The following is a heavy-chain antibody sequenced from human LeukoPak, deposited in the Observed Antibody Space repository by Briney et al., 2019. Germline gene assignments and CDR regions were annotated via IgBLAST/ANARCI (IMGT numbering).Heavy chain of an antibody. CDR2: IYPGDSDT. CDR3: ARMRRDGYMRIKSGQIGAFDY. V-gene: IGHV5-51*01. CDR1: GYSFTSFW. J-gene: IGHJ4*02. Sequence: GESLKISCKGSGYSFTSFWIGWVRQMPGKGLEWMGIIYPGDSDTRYSPSFQGQVTISADKSISTAYLQWSSLKASDTAMYYCARMRRDGYMRIKSGQIGAFDYWGQGTLVTDSS. D-gene: IGHD5-24*01.